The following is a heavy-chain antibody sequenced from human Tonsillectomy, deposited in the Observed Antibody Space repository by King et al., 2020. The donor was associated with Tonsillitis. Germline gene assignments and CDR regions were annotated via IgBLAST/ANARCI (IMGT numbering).Heavy chain of an antibody. J-gene: IGHJ4*02. V-gene: IGHV3-23*04. CDR3: AKDHVPCSSTSCYRGKVDY. Sequence: VQLVESGGGLVQPGGSLRLSCAASGFTFSSYAMSWVRQAPGKGLEWVSGISGNGGSTYYADSVKGRFTISRDNSKNRLQLQMNSLRAEDTAIYFCAKDHVPCSSTSCYRGKVDYWGQGTLVTVSS. D-gene: IGHD2-2*02. CDR1: GFTFSSYA. CDR2: ISGNGGST.